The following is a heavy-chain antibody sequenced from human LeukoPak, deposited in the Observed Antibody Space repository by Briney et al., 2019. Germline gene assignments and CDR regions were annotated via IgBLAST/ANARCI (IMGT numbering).Heavy chain of an antibody. V-gene: IGHV4-61*01. CDR2: IYYSGST. J-gene: IGHJ4*02. Sequence: SQTLSLTCTVSGGSFSSGSYYWSWIRQPPGKGLEWIGYIYYSGSTNYNPSLKSRVTISVDTSKNQFSLKLSSVTAADTAVYYCARDPRSGYFDYWGQGTLVTVSS. D-gene: IGHD3-10*01. CDR3: ARDPRSGYFDY. CDR1: GGSFSSGSYY.